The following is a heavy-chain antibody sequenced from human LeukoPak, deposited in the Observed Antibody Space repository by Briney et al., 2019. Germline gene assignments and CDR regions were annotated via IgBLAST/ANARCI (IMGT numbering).Heavy chain of an antibody. CDR1: GFTFSSYA. Sequence: GGSLRLSCAASGFTFSSYAMHWVRQAPGKGLEWVAVISYDGSNKYYADSVKGRFTISRDNSKNTLYLQMNSLRAEDTAVYYCARTYSSSWTERWIFDYWGQGALVTVSS. CDR2: ISYDGSNK. J-gene: IGHJ4*02. D-gene: IGHD6-13*01. V-gene: IGHV3-30-3*01. CDR3: ARTYSSSWTERWIFDY.